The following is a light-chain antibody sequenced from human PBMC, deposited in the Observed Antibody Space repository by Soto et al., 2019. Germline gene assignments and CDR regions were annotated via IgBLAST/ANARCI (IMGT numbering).Light chain of an antibody. CDR2: AAS. CDR1: QSISNY. V-gene: IGKV1-39*01. Sequence: DIQITQSPSSLSAYVRYRVTITFRASQSISNYLNWYQQKPGKAPKLLIYAASSLQSGVPSRFSGSGSGTDFTLTISSLQPEDFATYSCKQSYSTPETFGRGTKVDIK. J-gene: IGKJ4*01. CDR3: KQSYSTPET.